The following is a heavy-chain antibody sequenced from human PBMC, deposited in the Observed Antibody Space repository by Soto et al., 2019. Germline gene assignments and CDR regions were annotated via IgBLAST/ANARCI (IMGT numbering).Heavy chain of an antibody. D-gene: IGHD3-22*01. V-gene: IGHV3-30-3*01. CDR2: ISYDGSNK. Sequence: GGSLRLSCAASGFTFSSYAMHWVRQAPGKGLEWVAVISYDGSNKYYADSVKGRFTISRDNSKNTLYLQMNSLRAEDTAVYYCAREVSGGIVVVIRRRLSGYFDYWGQGTLVTVSS. CDR1: GFTFSSYA. J-gene: IGHJ4*02. CDR3: AREVSGGIVVVIRRRLSGYFDY.